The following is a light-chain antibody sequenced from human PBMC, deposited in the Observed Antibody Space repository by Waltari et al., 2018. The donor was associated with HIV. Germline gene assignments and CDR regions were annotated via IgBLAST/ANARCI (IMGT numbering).Light chain of an antibody. CDR2: LGS. J-gene: IGKJ2*01. V-gene: IGKV2-28*01. CDR3: MQALQTPYT. CDR1: QSLLHSNGHKY. Sequence: IVMTPSPISLPVTPGEPASISCRSSQSLLHSNGHKYLDWYLQKPGQTPHLLIYLGSNRASGVPDRFSGSGSGTDFTLKISRVEAEDVGVYYCMQALQTPYTFGQGTKLEIK.